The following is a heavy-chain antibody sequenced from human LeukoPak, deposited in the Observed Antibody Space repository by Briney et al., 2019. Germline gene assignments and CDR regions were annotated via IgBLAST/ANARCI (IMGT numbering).Heavy chain of an antibody. D-gene: IGHD4-23*01. CDR3: ARDRTTVATSGAFDI. Sequence: GGSLRLSCAASGFTFSRHAMHWVRQAPGKGLEWVAVISYDGSNKYYADSVKGRFTISRDNSKNTLYLQMNSLRAEDTAVYYCARDRTTVATSGAFDIWGQGTMVTVSS. J-gene: IGHJ3*02. CDR2: ISYDGSNK. V-gene: IGHV3-30-3*01. CDR1: GFTFSRHA.